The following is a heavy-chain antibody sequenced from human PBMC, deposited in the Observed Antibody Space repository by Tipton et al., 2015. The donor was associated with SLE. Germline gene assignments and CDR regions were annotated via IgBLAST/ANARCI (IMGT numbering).Heavy chain of an antibody. CDR2: IFSGSRI. V-gene: IGHV3-66*01. Sequence: SLRLSCAASGFTFSSYAMSWVRQAPGKGLEWVSVIFSGSRIFYADSVMGRFTISRDNAKNTLYLQMNSLRAEDTAVYYCARGVVVPAAIRDYYGMDVWGQGTTVTVSS. J-gene: IGHJ6*02. CDR3: ARGVVVPAAIRDYYGMDV. CDR1: GFTFSSYA. D-gene: IGHD2-2*01.